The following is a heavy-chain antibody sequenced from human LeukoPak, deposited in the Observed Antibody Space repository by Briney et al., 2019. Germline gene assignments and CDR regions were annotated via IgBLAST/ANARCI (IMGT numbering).Heavy chain of an antibody. J-gene: IGHJ4*02. D-gene: IGHD6-13*01. V-gene: IGHV4-34*01. CDR2: INHSGST. CDR1: GGSFSGYY. CDR3: ARAQVGSWIDY. Sequence: SETLSLTCAVYGGSFSGYYWSWIRQPPGKGLEWIGEINHSGSTNYNPSLKSRVTISVDTSKNQFSLRLSSVTAADTAVYYCARAQVGSWIDYWGQGTLVTVSS.